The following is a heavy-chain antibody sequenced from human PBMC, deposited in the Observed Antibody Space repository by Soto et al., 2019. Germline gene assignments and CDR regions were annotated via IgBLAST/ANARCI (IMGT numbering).Heavy chain of an antibody. D-gene: IGHD5-18*01. CDR2: INAGSADI. CDR3: ARVGRRGYSYGQFDY. Sequence: ASVKVSCKASGYTFTRYTMNWVRQAPGQRLEWMGWINAGSADIKYSQKFQGRVTITRDTSASTVYMELSSLRSEDTAVYYCARVGRRGYSYGQFDYWGQGTLVTVSS. V-gene: IGHV1-3*01. J-gene: IGHJ4*02. CDR1: GYTFTRYT.